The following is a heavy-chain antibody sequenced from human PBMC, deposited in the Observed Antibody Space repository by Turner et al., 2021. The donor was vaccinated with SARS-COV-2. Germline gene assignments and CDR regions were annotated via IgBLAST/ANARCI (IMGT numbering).Heavy chain of an antibody. CDR3: ALSPGGYSSSWYYFDY. Sequence: QVQLVESGGGVVKPGRSLRLSCAASGFTFSTYAMHWVRQAPGKGLEWVAIRSYDGSNKYYADSVKGRFTISRDNSKTTLYLQMNSLRAEDTAVYYCALSPGGYSSSWYYFDYWGQGTLVTVSS. CDR2: RSYDGSNK. V-gene: IGHV3-30-3*01. D-gene: IGHD6-13*01. J-gene: IGHJ4*02. CDR1: GFTFSTYA.